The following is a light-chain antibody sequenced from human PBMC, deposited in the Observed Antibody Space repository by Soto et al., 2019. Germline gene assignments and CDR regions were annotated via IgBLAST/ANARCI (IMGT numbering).Light chain of an antibody. Sequence: QSVLTQPPSVSGAPGQRVTISCTGSSSNIGADYDVHWYQQLPGTAPKLLIYRNSDRPSGVPDRFSASKSGTSASLAITGLQAEDEADYYCHSYERSLSAAVFGGGTKLTVL. V-gene: IGLV1-40*01. CDR2: RNS. CDR3: HSYERSLSAAV. CDR1: SSNIGADYD. J-gene: IGLJ3*02.